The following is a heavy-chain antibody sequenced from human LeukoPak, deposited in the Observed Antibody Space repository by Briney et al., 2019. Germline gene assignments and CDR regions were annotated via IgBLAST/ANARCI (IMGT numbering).Heavy chain of an antibody. J-gene: IGHJ4*02. V-gene: IGHV4-59*12. CDR1: GGSISSYY. D-gene: IGHD5-24*01. CDR3: ARDRATIPYYFDY. Sequence: PSETLSLTCTVSGGSISSYYWSWIRQPPGKGLEWIGYIYYSGSTNYNPSLKSRVTISVDTSKNQFSLKLSSVTAADTAVYYCARDRATIPYYFDYWGQGTLVTVSS. CDR2: IYYSGST.